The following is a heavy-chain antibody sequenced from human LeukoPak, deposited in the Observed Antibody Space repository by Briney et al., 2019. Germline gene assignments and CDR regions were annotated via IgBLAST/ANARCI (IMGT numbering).Heavy chain of an antibody. Sequence: GGSLRLSCAASGFIFSSYSMNWVRQAPGKGLEWVGRIRSKANNYATAYVASVKGRFTISRDDSKNTAFLQMNSLKTEDTAVYYCTSNYCSGGSCYLYWGQGTLVTVSS. J-gene: IGHJ4*02. CDR1: GFIFSSYS. D-gene: IGHD2-15*01. CDR2: IRSKANNYAT. V-gene: IGHV3-73*01. CDR3: TSNYCSGGSCYLY.